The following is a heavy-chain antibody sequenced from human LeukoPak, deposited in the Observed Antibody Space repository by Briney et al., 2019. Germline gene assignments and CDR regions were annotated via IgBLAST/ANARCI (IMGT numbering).Heavy chain of an antibody. Sequence: PSETLSLTCTVSGGSISSYYWSWIRQPPGKGLEWIGYIYYSGSTNYNPSLKSRVTISVDTSKNQFSLKLSSVTAADTAVYYCASHNWNYAAPFDYWGQGTLVTVSS. CDR1: GGSISSYY. J-gene: IGHJ4*02. CDR2: IYYSGST. D-gene: IGHD1-7*01. CDR3: ASHNWNYAAPFDY. V-gene: IGHV4-59*01.